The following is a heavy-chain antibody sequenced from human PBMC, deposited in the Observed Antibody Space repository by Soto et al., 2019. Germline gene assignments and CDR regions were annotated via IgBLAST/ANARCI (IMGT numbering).Heavy chain of an antibody. CDR2: IYTSGST. CDR3: ARLVLDGTSDY. J-gene: IGHJ4*02. D-gene: IGHD6-13*01. Sequence: SETLSLTCTVSGGSISSYYWSWIRQHAGKGREWIGRIYTSGSTNYNPSLKSQFTMSVDTSKNQFSLKMSSVTAADTAVYYGARLVLDGTSDYWGQGALVTVSS. CDR1: GGSISSYY. V-gene: IGHV4-4*07.